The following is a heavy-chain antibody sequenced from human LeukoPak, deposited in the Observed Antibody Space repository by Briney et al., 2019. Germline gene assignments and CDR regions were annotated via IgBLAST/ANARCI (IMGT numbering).Heavy chain of an antibody. Sequence: ASVKVSCKASGYTFTDYYMHWVRQAPGQGLEWMGWINPNSGGTNYAQKFQGRVTMTRDTSISTAYMELSRLRSDDTAVYYCARVFVVVPAAIGSPLGYWGQGTLVTVSS. V-gene: IGHV1-2*02. J-gene: IGHJ4*02. CDR2: INPNSGGT. CDR3: ARVFVVVPAAIGSPLGY. D-gene: IGHD2-2*01. CDR1: GYTFTDYY.